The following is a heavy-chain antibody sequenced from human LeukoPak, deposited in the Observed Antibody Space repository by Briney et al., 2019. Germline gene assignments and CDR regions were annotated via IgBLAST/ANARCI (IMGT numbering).Heavy chain of an antibody. CDR3: ATALIAAIDY. CDR2: INSDGSST. Sequence: PGGSLRLSCAASGFTFTAYLMHWVRQVPGKGLMWVSRINSDGSSTTYADSVKGRFTISRDNAENTLYLQMNSLRVEDTAVYYCATALIAAIDYWGQGTLVAVSS. J-gene: IGHJ4*02. CDR1: GFTFTAYL. D-gene: IGHD6-6*01. V-gene: IGHV3-74*01.